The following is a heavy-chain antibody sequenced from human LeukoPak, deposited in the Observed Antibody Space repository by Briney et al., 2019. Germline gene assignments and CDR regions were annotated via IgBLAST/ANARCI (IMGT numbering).Heavy chain of an antibody. V-gene: IGHV4-34*01. J-gene: IGHJ5*02. CDR1: GGSFSGYY. Sequence: KPSETLSLTCAVYGGSFSGYYWSWIRQPPGKGLEWIGEINHSGSTNYSPSLKSRVTMSVDTSRTQFSLSLRSVTAADTAVYYCARELDGNGGWFDPWGQGTLVTVSS. CDR2: INHSGST. D-gene: IGHD3-10*01. CDR3: ARELDGNGGWFDP.